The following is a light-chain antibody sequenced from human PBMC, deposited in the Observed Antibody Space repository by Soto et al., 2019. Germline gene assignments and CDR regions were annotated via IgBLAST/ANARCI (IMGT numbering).Light chain of an antibody. V-gene: IGKV3-15*01. J-gene: IGKJ5*01. Sequence: EIVMTHSPATLSVSPWEIATLSCRASQSVSSNLAWHQQKPGQAPRILMYDASTRATGISARFSGSGSGTEFTLTISSLQSEDFAVYYCQQYHNWPITFGQGTRLEIK. CDR3: QQYHNWPIT. CDR1: QSVSSN. CDR2: DAS.